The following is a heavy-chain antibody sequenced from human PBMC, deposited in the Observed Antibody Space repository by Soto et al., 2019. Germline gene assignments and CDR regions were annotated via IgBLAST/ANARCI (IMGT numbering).Heavy chain of an antibody. CDR3: ARADYDFWSGYINWFDP. D-gene: IGHD3-3*01. CDR2: MNPNSGNT. V-gene: IGHV1-8*02. Sequence: GASVKVSCKASGGTFSSYAINWVRQATGQGLEWMGWMNPNSGNTGYAQKFQGRVTMTRNTSISTAYMELSSLRSEDTAVYYCARADYDFWSGYINWFDPWGQGTLVTVSS. J-gene: IGHJ5*02. CDR1: GGTFSSYA.